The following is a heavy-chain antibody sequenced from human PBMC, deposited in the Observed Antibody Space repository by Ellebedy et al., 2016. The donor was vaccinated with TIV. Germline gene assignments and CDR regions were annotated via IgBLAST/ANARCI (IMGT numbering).Heavy chain of an antibody. D-gene: IGHD2-21*02. CDR2: IYWDDDK. Sequence: SGPTLVKPTQTLTLTCTFSGFSLSTSGVGVGWIRQPPGKALEWLALIYWDDDKRYSPSLKSRLTITKDTSKNQVVLTMTNMDPVDTATYYCAHSTYHPLRLIVVVTADAFDIWGQGTMVTVSS. V-gene: IGHV2-5*02. CDR1: GFSLSTSGVG. CDR3: AHSTYHPLRLIVVVTADAFDI. J-gene: IGHJ3*02.